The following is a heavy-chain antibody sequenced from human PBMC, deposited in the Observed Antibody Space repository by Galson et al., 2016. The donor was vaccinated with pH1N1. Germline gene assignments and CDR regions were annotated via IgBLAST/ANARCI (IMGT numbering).Heavy chain of an antibody. V-gene: IGHV6-1*01. Sequence: CAISGDSVSSNSATWNWIRQSPSRGLEWLGRTYYRSKWYNDYAESVKSRIIISPDTSKNQLSLQLNPVTPADTAVYYCARGVSDYDFWSGYQDHAAFDIWGQGTMVIVSS. J-gene: IGHJ3*02. CDR2: TYYRSKWYN. CDR3: ARGVSDYDFWSGYQDHAAFDI. CDR1: GDSVSSNSAT. D-gene: IGHD3-3*01.